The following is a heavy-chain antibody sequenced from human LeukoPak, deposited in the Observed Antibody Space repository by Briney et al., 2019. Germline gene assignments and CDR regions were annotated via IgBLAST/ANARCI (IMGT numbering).Heavy chain of an antibody. D-gene: IGHD3-10*01. V-gene: IGHV1-2*02. J-gene: IGHJ1*01. CDR3: ARDLDNYSGSGSYYNGDPLFQH. CDR1: GYTFTGFC. CDR2: LNPNSGRT. Sequence: ASVKVSCKASGYTFTGFCIHWVRQAPGQGREWMGWLNPNSGRTNYAQTFQGRVTMTRDTSISTGYMELSRLRSDDTAVYYCARDLDNYSGSGSYYNGDPLFQHWGQGTLVTVSS.